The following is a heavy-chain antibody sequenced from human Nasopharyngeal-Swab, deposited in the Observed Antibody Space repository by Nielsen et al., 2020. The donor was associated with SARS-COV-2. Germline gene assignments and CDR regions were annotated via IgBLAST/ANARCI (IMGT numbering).Heavy chain of an antibody. CDR3: ATDIVVVVAATPRTNY. Sequence: VRQAPGKGLEWVANIKRDGSEKYYVDSVKGRFTISRDNAKNSLFLQMNSLRAEDTAVYSCATDIVVVVAATPRTNYWGQGTLVTVSS. D-gene: IGHD2-15*01. V-gene: IGHV3-7*03. J-gene: IGHJ4*02. CDR2: IKRDGSEK.